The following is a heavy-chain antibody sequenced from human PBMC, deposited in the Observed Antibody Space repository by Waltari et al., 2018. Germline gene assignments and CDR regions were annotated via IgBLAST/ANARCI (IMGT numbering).Heavy chain of an antibody. V-gene: IGHV3-33*01. CDR1: VFTFRSYG. J-gene: IGHJ3*01. CDR2: ISSTGSNT. CDR3: ARDIAFGGVIVMNEAFDF. D-gene: IGHD3-16*02. Sequence: QLYLVESGGGVVQPGRSLSPSCAASVFTFRSYGMHWVRQPPGKGLQWVAVISSTGSNTYYADSVRGRFTISRDNSKNILYLQMNSLRAEDTAVYYCARDIAFGGVIVMNEAFDFRGRGTTVTVSP.